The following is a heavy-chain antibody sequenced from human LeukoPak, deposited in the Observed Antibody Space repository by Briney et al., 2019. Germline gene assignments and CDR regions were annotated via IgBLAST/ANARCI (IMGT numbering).Heavy chain of an antibody. CDR1: GFTFSNYA. CDR3: AKGAFDYIEIAYFDY. CDR2: LIGSSGAT. Sequence: GGSLRLSCAASGFTFSNYAMNWVREAPGKGLEWVAVLIGSSGATDYADSVKGRFTISRDNSKNTLFLQMNSLRAEDTAIYYCAKGAFDYIEIAYFDYWGQGALVTVSS. V-gene: IGHV3-23*01. D-gene: IGHD5-12*01. J-gene: IGHJ4*02.